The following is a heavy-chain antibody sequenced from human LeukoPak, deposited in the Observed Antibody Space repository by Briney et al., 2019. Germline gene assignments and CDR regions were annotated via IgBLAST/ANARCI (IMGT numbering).Heavy chain of an antibody. CDR1: GFTLSSYS. D-gene: IGHD3-3*01. CDR2: ISSISSYI. CDR3: ARDLFLAIFGVARYYYYGMDV. V-gene: IGHV3-21*01. J-gene: IGHJ6*02. Sequence: GGSMSLSCPASGFTLSSYSMNWVRPAAGKGREWVSSISSISSYIYYADSEKGRFTISRDDAKNSLYLQMNILRAEETAVYYCARDLFLAIFGVARYYYYGMDVWGQGTTVTVSS.